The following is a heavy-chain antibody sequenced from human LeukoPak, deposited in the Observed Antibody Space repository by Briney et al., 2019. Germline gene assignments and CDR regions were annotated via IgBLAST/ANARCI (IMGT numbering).Heavy chain of an antibody. CDR1: GGSISSYY. Sequence: SETLSLTCTVSGGSISSYYWSWIRQPPGKGLEWIGYIYYGGSTNYNPSLKSRVTISVDTSKNQFSLKLSSVTAADTAVYYCARGEGIVGATFHYWGQGTLVTVSS. D-gene: IGHD1-26*01. J-gene: IGHJ4*02. CDR2: IYYGGST. CDR3: ARGEGIVGATFHY. V-gene: IGHV4-59*01.